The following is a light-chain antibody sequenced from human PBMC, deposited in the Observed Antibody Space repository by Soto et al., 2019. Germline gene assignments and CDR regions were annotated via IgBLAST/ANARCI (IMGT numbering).Light chain of an antibody. CDR1: QNIHTN. CDR2: GAS. CDR3: QQYSNRPRT. Sequence: EIVVTQSPATLSVYLGDRATLSCRAGQNIHTNLAWYQQKPGQAPRLLFYGASTGATGLSARFSGSGSGTEFTLTINSLQAEDCAVYKSQQYSNRPRTFGQGTRLEIK. V-gene: IGKV3-15*01. J-gene: IGKJ5*01.